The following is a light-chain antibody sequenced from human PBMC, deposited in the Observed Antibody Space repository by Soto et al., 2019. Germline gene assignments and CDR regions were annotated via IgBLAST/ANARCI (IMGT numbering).Light chain of an antibody. CDR1: QSVSSN. V-gene: IGKV3-15*01. CDR2: GAS. Sequence: EIVMTQSPATLSVSPGERATLSCRASQSVSSNVAWYQQKPGQAPRLLIYGASTRATGIPARFGGSGSGTEFSLTISSLQSEDIAIYYCQQYDNWPPLTFGGGTKVEIK. J-gene: IGKJ4*01. CDR3: QQYDNWPPLT.